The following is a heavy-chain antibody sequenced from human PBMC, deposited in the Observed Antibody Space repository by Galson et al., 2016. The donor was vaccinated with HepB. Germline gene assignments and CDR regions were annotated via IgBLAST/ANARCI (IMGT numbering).Heavy chain of an antibody. D-gene: IGHD6-19*01. CDR1: GDSIRGFY. J-gene: IGHJ6*03. Sequence: SETLSLTCTVSGDSIRGFYWSWIRQPDGRGLEWIGSIYSNEDTFYNPSLKSRVTISVDTPKNQFSLRLDSVTAADTGLYYCATGIVVAGKYYYHYMDVWGKGTTVTVSS. V-gene: IGHV4-59*05. CDR2: IYSNEDT. CDR3: ATGIVVAGKYYYHYMDV.